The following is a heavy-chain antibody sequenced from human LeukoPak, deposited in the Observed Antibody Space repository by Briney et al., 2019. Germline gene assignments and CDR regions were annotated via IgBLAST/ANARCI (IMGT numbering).Heavy chain of an antibody. CDR2: IYYSGST. Sequence: SETLSLTCTVSGGSISSYYWSWIRQPPGKGLEGIGYIYYSGSTNYNPSLKSRVTISVDTSKNQFSLKLSSVTAADTAVYYCARHSGYDKYYFDYWGQGTLVTVSS. CDR3: ARHSGYDKYYFDY. V-gene: IGHV4-59*08. CDR1: GGSISSYY. D-gene: IGHD5-12*01. J-gene: IGHJ4*02.